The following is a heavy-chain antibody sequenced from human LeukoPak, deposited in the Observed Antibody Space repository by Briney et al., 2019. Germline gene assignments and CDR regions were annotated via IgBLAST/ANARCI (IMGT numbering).Heavy chain of an antibody. J-gene: IGHJ3*02. CDR2: IWYDGSNK. CDR3: ARGVPPDI. D-gene: IGHD5/OR15-5a*01. CDR1: GFPFGTYG. V-gene: IGHV3-33*01. Sequence: GRSLRLSCAASGFPFGTYGMYRVRQAPGKGLEWVAVIWYDGSNKYYVDSVKGRFTISRDNSKNTLYLQMNSLRAEDTAMYYCARGVPPDIWGQGTMVTVSS.